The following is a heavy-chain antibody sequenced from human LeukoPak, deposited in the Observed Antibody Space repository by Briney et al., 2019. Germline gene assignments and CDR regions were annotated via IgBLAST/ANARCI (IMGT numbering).Heavy chain of an antibody. CDR3: ARGYNHGPIDM. J-gene: IGHJ3*02. CDR2: ITRNGGTT. Sequence: PGESLRLSCEASGVTFGDYGMSWVRQARGKGLEWVSGITRNGGTTSYADSVNGRFTISRDNAKNCLYLQMNSLRAEDTAFYYCARGYNHGPIDMWGQGTLVTVSS. V-gene: IGHV3-20*04. CDR1: GVTFGDYG. D-gene: IGHD2-2*02.